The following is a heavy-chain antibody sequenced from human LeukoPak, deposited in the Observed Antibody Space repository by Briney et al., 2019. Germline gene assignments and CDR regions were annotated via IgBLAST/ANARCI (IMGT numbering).Heavy chain of an antibody. J-gene: IGHJ1*01. D-gene: IGHD3-22*01. CDR3: ARVVASYDSSGSSEYFQH. CDR1: GGSISSGDYY. CDR2: IYYSGST. Sequence: SETLSLTCTVSGGSISSGDYYWSWIRQPPGKGLEWIGYIYYSGSTYYNPSLKSRVTISVDTSKNQFSLKLSSVTAADTAVYYCARVVASYDSSGSSEYFQHWGQGTLVTVYS. V-gene: IGHV4-30-4*01.